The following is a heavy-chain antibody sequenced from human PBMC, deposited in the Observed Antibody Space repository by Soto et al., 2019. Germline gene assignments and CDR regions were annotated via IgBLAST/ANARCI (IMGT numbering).Heavy chain of an antibody. V-gene: IGHV4-59*01. CDR2: IYYSGST. CDR1: GGSISSYY. CDR3: ARLRYERSPTVTTRIDYYYYCYMDV. D-gene: IGHD4-4*01. J-gene: IGHJ6*03. Sequence: SETLSLTCTVSGGSISSYYWSWIRQPPGKGLEWIGYIYYSGSTNYNPSLKSRVTISVDTSKNQFSLKLSSVTAADTAVYYCARLRYERSPTVTTRIDYYYYCYMDVWGKGTTVTVS.